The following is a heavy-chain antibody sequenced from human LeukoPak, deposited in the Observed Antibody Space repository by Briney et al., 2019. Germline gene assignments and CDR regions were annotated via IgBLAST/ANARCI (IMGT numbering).Heavy chain of an antibody. CDR3: AKDRQLRGSSPFGY. V-gene: IGHV3-30*02. Sequence: GGSLRLSCAASGFTFSSYGMHWVRQAPGKGLEWVAFIRYVGSNKYYADSVKGRFTISRDNSKNTLYLQMNSLRAEDTAVYYCAKDRQLRGSSPFGYWGQGTLVTVSS. CDR2: IRYVGSNK. CDR1: GFTFSSYG. J-gene: IGHJ4*02. D-gene: IGHD1-26*01.